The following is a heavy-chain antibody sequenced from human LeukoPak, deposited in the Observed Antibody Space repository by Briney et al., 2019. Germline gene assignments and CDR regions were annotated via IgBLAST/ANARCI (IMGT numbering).Heavy chain of an antibody. CDR2: INHSGST. CDR1: GGSFSGYY. Sequence: SETLSLTCAVYGGSFSGYYWSWIRQPPGKGPEWIGEINHSGSTNYNPSLKSRVTISVDTSKNQFSLKLSSVTAADTAVYYCATHSSGYLSFDYWGQGTLVTVSS. CDR3: ATHSSGYLSFDY. V-gene: IGHV4-34*01. D-gene: IGHD3-22*01. J-gene: IGHJ4*02.